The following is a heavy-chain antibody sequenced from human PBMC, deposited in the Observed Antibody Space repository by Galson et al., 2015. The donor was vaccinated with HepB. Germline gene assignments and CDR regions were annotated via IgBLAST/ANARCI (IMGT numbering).Heavy chain of an antibody. J-gene: IGHJ5*02. CDR2: IRSKAYGGTT. CDR3: TRGDWNYLSGWFDP. CDR1: GFNFGDYT. Sequence: SLRLSCATSGFNFGDYTMSWFRQAPGKGLEWVGFIRSKAYGGTTEYAASVKGRFTISRDDSKSIAYLQMNSLKTEDTAVYYCTRGDWNYLSGWFDPWGQGTLVTVSS. D-gene: IGHD1-7*01. V-gene: IGHV3-49*03.